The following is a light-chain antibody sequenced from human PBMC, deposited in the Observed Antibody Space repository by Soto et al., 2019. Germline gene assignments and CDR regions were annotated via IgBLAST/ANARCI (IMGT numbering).Light chain of an antibody. Sequence: DIQMTQSPSTLSASVGDRVTITCRASQSISGWLAWYQQKPGKAPNLLIYDVSSLESGVPSRFSGSGSGTEFTLTISSLQPDDFATYYCQQYNSYSSTFGQGTRL. CDR2: DVS. V-gene: IGKV1-5*01. CDR3: QQYNSYSST. CDR1: QSISGW. J-gene: IGKJ5*01.